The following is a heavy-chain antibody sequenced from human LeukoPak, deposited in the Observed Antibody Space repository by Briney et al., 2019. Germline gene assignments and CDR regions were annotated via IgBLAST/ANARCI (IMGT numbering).Heavy chain of an antibody. CDR2: INHSGST. V-gene: IGHV4-34*01. J-gene: IGHJ2*01. CDR3: ARRAKEPGYCSGGSCYSERYFDL. Sequence: PSETLSLTCAVYGGSFSGYYWSWIRQPSGKGLEWIGEINHSGSTNYNPSLKSRVTISVDTSKNQFSLKLSSVTAADTAVYYCARRAKEPGYCSGGSCYSERYFDLWGRGTLVTVSS. CDR1: GGSFSGYY. D-gene: IGHD2-15*01.